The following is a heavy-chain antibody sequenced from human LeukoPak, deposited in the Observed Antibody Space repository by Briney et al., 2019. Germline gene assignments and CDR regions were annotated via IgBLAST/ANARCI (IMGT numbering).Heavy chain of an antibody. D-gene: IGHD6-13*01. Sequence: SETLSLTCTVSGGSISSHYWSWIRQPPGKGLEWIGYIYYSGSTNYNPSLKSRVTISVDTSKNQFSLKLSSVTAADTAMYYCAREVLGRQLVFDYWGQGTLVTVSS. J-gene: IGHJ4*02. V-gene: IGHV4-59*11. CDR1: GGSISSHY. CDR3: AREVLGRQLVFDY. CDR2: IYYSGST.